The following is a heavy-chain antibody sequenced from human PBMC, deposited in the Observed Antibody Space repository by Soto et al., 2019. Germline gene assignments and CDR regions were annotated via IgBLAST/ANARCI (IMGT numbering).Heavy chain of an antibody. J-gene: IGHJ5*02. V-gene: IGHV1-2*02. D-gene: IGHD2-15*01. CDR2: INPNSGGT. CDR3: AREVVVVVAASRGNWFDP. CDR1: GYTFTGYY. Sequence: ASVKVSCKASGYTFTGYYMHWVRQAPGQGLEWMGWINPNSGGTNYAQRFQGRVTMTRDTSISTAYMELSRLRSDDTAVYYCAREVVVVVAASRGNWFDPWGQGTLVTV.